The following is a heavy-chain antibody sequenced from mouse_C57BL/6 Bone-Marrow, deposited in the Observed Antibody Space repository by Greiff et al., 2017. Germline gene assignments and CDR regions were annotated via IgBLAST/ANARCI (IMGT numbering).Heavy chain of an antibody. V-gene: IGHV2-5*01. CDR2: IWRGGST. CDR3: AKKKGSSGMDY. J-gene: IGHJ4*01. Sequence: VKLMESGPGLVQPSQSLSITCTVSGFSLTSYGVHWVRQSPGKGLEWLGVIWRGGSTDYNAAFMSRLSITKDNSKSRVFFKMNSLQADDTAIYYCAKKKGSSGMDYWGQGTSVTVSS. D-gene: IGHD1-1*01. CDR1: GFSLTSYG.